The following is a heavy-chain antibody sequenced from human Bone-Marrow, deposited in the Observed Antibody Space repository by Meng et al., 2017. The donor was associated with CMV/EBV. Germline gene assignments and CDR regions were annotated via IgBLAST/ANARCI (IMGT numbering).Heavy chain of an antibody. CDR1: GFTFSYYG. CDR2: IAFDGSNK. V-gene: IGHV3-30*02. D-gene: IGHD5-12*01. Sequence: GESLKISCAASGFTFSYYGMHWVRQDPGKGLEWVAFIAFDGSNKYGDSVKGRFTISRDNSKNTLFLEMNSLRDEDTSMYYCHVSGPTTFDYWGQGTLVTVSS. J-gene: IGHJ4*02. CDR3: HVSGPTTFDY.